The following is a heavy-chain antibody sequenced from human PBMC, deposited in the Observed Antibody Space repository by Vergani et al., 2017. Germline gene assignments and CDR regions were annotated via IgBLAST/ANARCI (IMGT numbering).Heavy chain of an antibody. J-gene: IGHJ3*02. D-gene: IGHD3-10*01. CDR1: GGSISSGNYY. CDR3: ARSTYPVRAFDM. CDR2: IYTSGSA. Sequence: QVQLQESGPGLVKPSQTLSLTCTVSGGSISSGNYYWNWIRQPAGKGLEWIGRIYTSGSANYNPSLKSRVTISVDTSKNQFSLKLSSVTAADTAVYYCARSTYPVRAFDMWGQGTLVTVSS. V-gene: IGHV4-61*02.